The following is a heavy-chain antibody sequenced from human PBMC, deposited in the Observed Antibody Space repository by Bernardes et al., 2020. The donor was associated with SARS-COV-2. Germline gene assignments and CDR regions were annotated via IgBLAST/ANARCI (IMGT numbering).Heavy chain of an antibody. CDR2: ISAYNGNT. V-gene: IGHV1-18*04. CDR1: GYTLTSYG. Sequence: ASVKVSCKASGYTLTSYGISWVRQAPGQGLEWMGWISAYNGNTNYAQKLQGRVTMTTDTSTSTAYMELRSLRSDDTAVYYCARMSVVGAFWYYYYGMDVWGQGTTVTVSS. J-gene: IGHJ6*02. CDR3: ARMSVVGAFWYYYYGMDV. D-gene: IGHD1-26*01.